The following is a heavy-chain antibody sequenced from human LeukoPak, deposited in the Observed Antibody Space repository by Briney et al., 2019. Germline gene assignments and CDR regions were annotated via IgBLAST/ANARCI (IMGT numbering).Heavy chain of an antibody. V-gene: IGHV3-30*02. CDR2: IWYDGRDK. Sequence: GGSLRLSCAASGFTFSGCGMHWVRQAPGEGLEWVAFIWYDGRDKYYVGSVKGRFTISRDNSKNTLYLQMNSLRAEDTAMYYCAKDPYSYGSYFDYWGQGTLVTVSS. J-gene: IGHJ4*02. CDR1: GFTFSGCG. D-gene: IGHD5-18*01. CDR3: AKDPYSYGSYFDY.